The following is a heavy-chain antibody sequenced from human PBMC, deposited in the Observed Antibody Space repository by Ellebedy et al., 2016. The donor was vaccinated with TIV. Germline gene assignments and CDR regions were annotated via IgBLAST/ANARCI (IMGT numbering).Heavy chain of an antibody. Sequence: AASVMVSCKASGYTFTGYYMHWVRQAPGQGLEWMGWINPNSGGTNYAQKFQGRVTMTRDTSISTAYMELSRLRSDDTAVYYCARDPMPWFGELLPRFDYWGQGTLVTVSS. CDR1: GYTFTGYY. V-gene: IGHV1-2*02. CDR2: INPNSGGT. CDR3: ARDPMPWFGELLPRFDY. J-gene: IGHJ4*02. D-gene: IGHD3-10*01.